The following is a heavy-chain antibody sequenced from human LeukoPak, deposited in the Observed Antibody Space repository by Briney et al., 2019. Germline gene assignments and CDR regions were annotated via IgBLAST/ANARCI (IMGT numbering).Heavy chain of an antibody. CDR2: VHYNGSI. J-gene: IGHJ6*02. D-gene: IGHD3-3*01. V-gene: IGHV4-59*08. CDR1: GDSISNSY. Sequence: SETLSLTCTVSGDSISNSYWSWVRQPPGKGLEWIGYVHYNGSINYNPSLNSRLTLSIDRSRSHFSLKLTSVTAADTAVYYCARLRPLERVSSYYYHAMDVWGQGTTVTVSS. CDR3: ARLRPLERVSSYYYHAMDV.